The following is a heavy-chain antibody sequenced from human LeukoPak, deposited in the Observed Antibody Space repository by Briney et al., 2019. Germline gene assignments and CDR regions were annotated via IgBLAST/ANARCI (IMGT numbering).Heavy chain of an antibody. V-gene: IGHV3-64*02. CDR3: ARASSTGPPDY. CDR2: ISSCGGRT. Sequence: PGGSLRLSCAASGFTFNIYAMHWVRQAPGKGLEYVSAISSCGGRTYYAATVKGRFTISRDNSKNTLYLQMGSLRAEDMAVYYCARASSTGPPDYWGQGTLVTVSS. D-gene: IGHD1-14*01. CDR1: GFTFNIYA. J-gene: IGHJ4*02.